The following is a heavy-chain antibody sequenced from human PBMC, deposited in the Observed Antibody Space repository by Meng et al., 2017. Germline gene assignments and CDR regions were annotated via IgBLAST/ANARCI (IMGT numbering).Heavy chain of an antibody. D-gene: IGHD1-26*01. Sequence: GESLKISCAASGFTFSDYYMSWIRQAPGKGLEWVSYISSSGSTIYYADSVKGRFTISRDNAKNSLYLQMNSLRAEDTAVYYCARGGSYYEFDYFDYWDQGTLVTVSS. CDR1: GFTFSDYY. J-gene: IGHJ4*02. V-gene: IGHV3-11*04. CDR2: ISSSGSTI. CDR3: ARGGSYYEFDYFDY.